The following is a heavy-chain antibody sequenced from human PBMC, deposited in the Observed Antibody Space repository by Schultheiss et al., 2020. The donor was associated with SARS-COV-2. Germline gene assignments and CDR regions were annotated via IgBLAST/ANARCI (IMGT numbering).Heavy chain of an antibody. D-gene: IGHD3-22*01. Sequence: GESLRISCAASGFTFSSYAMSWVRQAPGKGLEWVSAISGSGGSTYYADSVKGRFTISRDNSKNTLYLQMNSLRAEDTAVYYCAILYITRITMIVVASEDAFDIWGQGTMVTV. CDR1: GFTFSSYA. J-gene: IGHJ3*02. CDR3: AILYITRITMIVVASEDAFDI. CDR2: ISGSGGST. V-gene: IGHV3-23*01.